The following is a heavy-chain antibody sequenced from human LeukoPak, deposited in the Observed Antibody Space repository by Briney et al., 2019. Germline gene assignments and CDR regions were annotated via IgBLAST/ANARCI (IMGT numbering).Heavy chain of an antibody. J-gene: IGHJ4*02. CDR3: ARDRDNSGWYEPFDY. Sequence: GGSLRLSCAASGFTFSSSAMSWLRQAPGKGLEWVSYISTSGSTIYYADSGKGRFTISRDNAKNSLYLQMNSLRAEDTAVYYCARDRDNSGWYEPFDYWGQGALVTVSS. V-gene: IGHV3-48*03. CDR2: ISTSGSTI. D-gene: IGHD6-19*01. CDR1: GFTFSSSA.